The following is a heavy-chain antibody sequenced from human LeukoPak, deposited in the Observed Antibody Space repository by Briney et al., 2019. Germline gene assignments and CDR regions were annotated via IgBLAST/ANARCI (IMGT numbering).Heavy chain of an antibody. CDR1: GYTFTHYY. D-gene: IGHD6-13*01. CDR3: ARGVGSSWFDP. J-gene: IGHJ5*02. V-gene: IGHV1-2*02. CDR2: INPNSGGA. Sequence: GASVNVSCQASGYTFTHYYLHWVRQAPGQGVEWMGWINPNSGGANFALNFQGRVTMTRATSISTAYMELSRLTSDDTAVYYCARGVGSSWFDPWGQGTLVTVSS.